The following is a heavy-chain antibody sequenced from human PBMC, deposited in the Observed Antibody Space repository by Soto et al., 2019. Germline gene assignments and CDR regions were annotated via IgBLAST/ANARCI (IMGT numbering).Heavy chain of an antibody. CDR1: GGSISSFY. D-gene: IGHD2-2*01. Sequence: PSETLSLTCTVSGGSISSFYWSWIRQPPGKGLEWIGYIYDSGSTNYNPSLKSRVTISVDPTENQFSLKLTSVTAADTAVYYCAREPPYCSSSSCYYRFDPWGQGTLVTVSS. J-gene: IGHJ5*02. CDR2: IYDSGST. V-gene: IGHV4-59*01. CDR3: AREPPYCSSSSCYYRFDP.